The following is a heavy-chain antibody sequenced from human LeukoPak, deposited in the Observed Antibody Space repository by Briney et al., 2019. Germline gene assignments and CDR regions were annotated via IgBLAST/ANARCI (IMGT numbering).Heavy chain of an antibody. CDR1: GFRFSTYA. CDR2: VSGGVYRT. Sequence: GGSLRLSCTASGFRFSTYAMSWVRQTPGKGLEWVSVVSGGVYRTDYADSVKGRFIISRDNSKNTVYLQMNSLRAEDTAINYCAKAASPDTSPTSTPYNYFGPWGQGTLVTVSS. D-gene: IGHD2/OR15-2a*01. V-gene: IGHV3-23*01. CDR3: AKAASPDTSPTSTPYNYFGP. J-gene: IGHJ5*02.